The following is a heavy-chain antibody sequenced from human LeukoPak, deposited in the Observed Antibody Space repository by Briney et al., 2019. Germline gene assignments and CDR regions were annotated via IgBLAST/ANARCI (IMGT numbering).Heavy chain of an antibody. Sequence: GGSLRLSCAASGFTFSSYAVSWVRQAPGKGLGWVSAINPTGGSTYYADSVKGRFTISRDNSKNTLYLQMNSLRAEDTAVYFCASAGSHSYFDSWGPGTLVTVSS. CDR3: ASAGSHSYFDS. CDR2: INPTGGST. CDR1: GFTFSSYA. D-gene: IGHD6-13*01. V-gene: IGHV3-23*01. J-gene: IGHJ4*02.